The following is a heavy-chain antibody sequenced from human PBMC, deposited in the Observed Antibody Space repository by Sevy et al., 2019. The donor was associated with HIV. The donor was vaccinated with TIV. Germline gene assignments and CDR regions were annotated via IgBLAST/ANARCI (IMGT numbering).Heavy chain of an antibody. CDR3: AREWVYTSAGSPGNL. V-gene: IGHV3-30*04. D-gene: IGHD3-10*01. J-gene: IGHJ4*02. CDR1: GFTFNTHA. CDR2: ISYDGIIK. Sequence: GGSLRLSCAASGFTFNTHAMHWVRQAPGKGLEWVALISYDGIIKYYADSVKGRRTISTDNSKNTLSLQMNSLRVEDTAVSYCAREWVYTSAGSPGNLWGQGTLVTVSS.